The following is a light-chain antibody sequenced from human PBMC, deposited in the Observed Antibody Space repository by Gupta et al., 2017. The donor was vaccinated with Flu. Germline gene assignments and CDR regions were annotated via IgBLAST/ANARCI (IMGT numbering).Light chain of an antibody. CDR3: ATWDDCLYTVV. Sequence: YVSWYQQLPGPAPILLLYENDNRPSGIHVRLSGSQSGTSATLGITGLPPGDAADYYCATWDDCLYTVVFAGRTQLTV. J-gene: IGLJ3*02. CDR2: END. CDR1: Y. V-gene: IGLV1-51*02.